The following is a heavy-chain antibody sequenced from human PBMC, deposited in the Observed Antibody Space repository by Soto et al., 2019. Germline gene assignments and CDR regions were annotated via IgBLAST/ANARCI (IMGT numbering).Heavy chain of an antibody. D-gene: IGHD5-18*01. CDR3: ARDGNFALRGYSFGFDF. CDR2: MNVGTGGT. J-gene: IGHJ4*02. Sequence: ASVKVSCKASGYRFTTHYIHWVRQARGQGLEWMGRMNVGTGGTTYAHKFQGRVTMTRDTSIRTAYLEVSSVKSDDTAMYYCARDGNFALRGYSFGFDFWGQGTLVTVSS. CDR1: GYRFTTHY. V-gene: IGHV1-2*06.